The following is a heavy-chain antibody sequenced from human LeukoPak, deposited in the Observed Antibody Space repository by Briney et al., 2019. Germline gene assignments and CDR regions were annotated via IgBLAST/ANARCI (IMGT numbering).Heavy chain of an antibody. CDR3: ARGQGYESYYYMDV. D-gene: IGHD2-2*01. CDR2: ISFDGVNT. V-gene: IGHV3-30*04. CDR1: GFTFSTYA. Sequence: VGSLRLSCAASGFTFSTYAIHWVRQAPGKGLEWVAVISFDGVNTFYADSVKGRFTISRDNSNNTVYLQMNNLRPEDTAVFYCARGQGYESYYYMDVWGKGTTVSVSS. J-gene: IGHJ6*03.